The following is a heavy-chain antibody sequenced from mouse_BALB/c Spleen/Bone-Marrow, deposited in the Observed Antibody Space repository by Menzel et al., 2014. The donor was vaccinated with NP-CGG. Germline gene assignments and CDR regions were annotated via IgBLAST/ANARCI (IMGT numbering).Heavy chain of an antibody. CDR1: GFTFSSFG. V-gene: IGHV5-17*02. Sequence: EVQLVESGGGLVQPGGSRKLSCAASGFTFSSFGMHWVRQAPEKGLEWVAYISSGSSTIYYADTVKGRFTISRDNPKNTLFLQMTSLRSEDTAMYYCARGAYYYGSSYDAMDYWGQGTSVTVSP. CDR2: ISSGSSTI. CDR3: ARGAYYYGSSYDAMDY. D-gene: IGHD1-1*01. J-gene: IGHJ4*01.